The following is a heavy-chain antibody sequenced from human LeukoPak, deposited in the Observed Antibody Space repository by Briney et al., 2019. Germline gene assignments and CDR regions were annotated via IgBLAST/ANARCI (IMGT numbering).Heavy chain of an antibody. D-gene: IGHD2-15*01. Sequence: SGGSLRLSCAASGFTFSSYAMYWVRQAPGKGLEWVSGISGSGGAVSTNYADSVKGRFTISRDNSKNTLYLQMNSLRAEDTALYYCAKSGRYCSGGTCYQEASLDYWGQGTLVTVSS. J-gene: IGHJ4*02. CDR1: GFTFSSYA. V-gene: IGHV3-23*01. CDR3: AKSGRYCSGGTCYQEASLDY. CDR2: ISGSGGAVST.